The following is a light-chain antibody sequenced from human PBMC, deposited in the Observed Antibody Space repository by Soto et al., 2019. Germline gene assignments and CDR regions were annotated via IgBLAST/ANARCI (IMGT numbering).Light chain of an antibody. V-gene: IGKV1-5*03. CDR1: QSIDSW. Sequence: DLPMTQSPSTLSASVGDRVTITCRASQSIDSWLAWYQKKPGKAPKLLIYKTSSLESGVSSRFSGSGFGTEFTLTISSLQPDDFATYYCQKYKSPPWTFGQGTKVEIK. J-gene: IGKJ1*01. CDR2: KTS. CDR3: QKYKSPPWT.